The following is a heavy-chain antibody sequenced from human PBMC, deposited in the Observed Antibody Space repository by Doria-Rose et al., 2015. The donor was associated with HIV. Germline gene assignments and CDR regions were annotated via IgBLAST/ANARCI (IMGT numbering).Heavy chain of an antibody. CDR3: AREGFSSGSYQVPYFDF. V-gene: IGHV4-61*02. Sequence: QVQLQESGPGLVKPSQTLSLTCTVSGGSISSGSYYWSWIRQPAGKGLEWIGRIYTSGNTKYNPSLKSRITISIDTSKNQFSLTRSSVTAADTAVYYCAREGFSSGSYQVPYFDFWGQGTLVTVSS. CDR2: IYTSGNT. D-gene: IGHD6-19*01. CDR1: GGSISSGSYY. J-gene: IGHJ4*02.